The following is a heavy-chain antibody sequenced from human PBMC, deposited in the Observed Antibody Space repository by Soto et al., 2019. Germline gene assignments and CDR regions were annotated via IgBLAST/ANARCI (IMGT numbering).Heavy chain of an antibody. J-gene: IGHJ4*02. V-gene: IGHV3-7*05. CDR1: GFTFSSYC. D-gene: IGHD5-12*01. Sequence: EVQLVESGGGLVQPGGSLRVSCAASGFTFSSYCMSWVRQAPGKGLDWVANIKQDGSEKYYVDSVKGRFTISRDNATNSLYLQMNSLRAEDTAVYYCARGWLPDWNCGQGTLDTGSS. CDR2: IKQDGSEK. CDR3: ARGWLPDWN.